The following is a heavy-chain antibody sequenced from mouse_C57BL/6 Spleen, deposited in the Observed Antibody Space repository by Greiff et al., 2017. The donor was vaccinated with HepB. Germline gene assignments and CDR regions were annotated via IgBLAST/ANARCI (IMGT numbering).Heavy chain of an antibody. CDR2: IDPSDSYT. D-gene: IGHD1-1*01. CDR1: GYTFTSYW. J-gene: IGHJ1*03. Sequence: VQLQQPGAELVMPGASVKLSCKASGYTFTSYWMHWVKQRPGQGLEWIGEIDPSDSYTNYNQKFKGKSTLTVDKSSSTAYMQLSSLTSEDSAVYYGARRRAYGSSYNWYFDVWGTGTTVTVSS. V-gene: IGHV1-69*01. CDR3: ARRRAYGSSYNWYFDV.